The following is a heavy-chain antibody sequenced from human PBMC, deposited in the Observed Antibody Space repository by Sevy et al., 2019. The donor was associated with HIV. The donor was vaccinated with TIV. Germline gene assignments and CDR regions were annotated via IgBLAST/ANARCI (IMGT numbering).Heavy chain of an antibody. V-gene: IGHV1-69*04. D-gene: IGHD2-2*01. CDR1: GGTFSSYA. Sequence: ASVKVSCKASGGTFSSYAINWVRQAPGQGLEWMGRIIPIPGIPNYAQKFQGRVTITADKSTSTAYMELSSLRSEDTAVSYCARDASSYCTSYSCYGGWFDPWGQGTLVTVSS. CDR3: ARDASSYCTSYSCYGGWFDP. CDR2: IIPIPGIP. J-gene: IGHJ5*02.